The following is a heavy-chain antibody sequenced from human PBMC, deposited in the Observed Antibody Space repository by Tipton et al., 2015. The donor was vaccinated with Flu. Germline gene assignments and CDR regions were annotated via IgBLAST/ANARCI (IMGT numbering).Heavy chain of an antibody. Sequence: GLVKPSETLSLTCTISGGSISSSSFYWGWIRQSPGKGLEWIGSMYYSGNTDYSPSLKSRVTISLDTSKNQFSLELTSMTAADTAVYYCARVNRSWLVPWGQGTLVTVSS. V-gene: IGHV4-39*07. CDR3: ARVNRSWLVP. CDR2: MYYSGNT. J-gene: IGHJ5*02. CDR1: GGSISSSSFY. D-gene: IGHD2/OR15-2a*01.